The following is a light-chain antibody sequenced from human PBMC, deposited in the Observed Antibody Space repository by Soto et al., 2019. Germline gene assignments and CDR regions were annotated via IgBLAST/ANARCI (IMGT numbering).Light chain of an antibody. J-gene: IGLJ2*01. CDR3: SSYTSSSPVL. CDR2: EVT. V-gene: IGLV2-14*01. Sequence: QSALTQPSSVSGSLGQSITISCTGTSSDVGGYNYVSWYQPHPGKDPKVVIFEVTKRPAGGSSRFSGSKSGNTASLTVSGLQAEDEGDYYCSSYTSSSPVLFGGGTKVTVL. CDR1: SSDVGGYNY.